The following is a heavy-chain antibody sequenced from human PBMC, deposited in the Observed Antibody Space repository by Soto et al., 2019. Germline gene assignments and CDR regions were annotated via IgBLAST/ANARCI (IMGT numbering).Heavy chain of an antibody. J-gene: IGHJ4*02. Sequence: QVQLQESGPGLVKPSETLSLTCNVSGDSMSKYYWSWVRQPAGKGLEWIGRIWTSGSTNYNPSLNSRVTMTIDTSNKHFSLGLKSVTAADSAVYYCARTVGAAYYFDFWGQGVLVTVSS. CDR1: GDSMSKYY. CDR3: ARTVGAAYYFDF. D-gene: IGHD3-16*01. V-gene: IGHV4-4*07. CDR2: IWTSGST.